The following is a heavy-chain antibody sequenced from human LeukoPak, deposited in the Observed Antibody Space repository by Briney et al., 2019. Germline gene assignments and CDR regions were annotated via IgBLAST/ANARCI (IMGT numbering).Heavy chain of an antibody. CDR1: GFTFSSYA. J-gene: IGHJ4*02. CDR3: AKDIVVVPAAIPGYFDY. Sequence: GGSLRLSCAASGFTFSSYAMSWVRQAPGKGLEWVSAISGSGGSTYYADSVKGRFTISRDNSKNTLHLQMNSLRAEDTAVYYCAKDIVVVPAAIPGYFDYWGQGTLVTVSS. D-gene: IGHD2-2*02. CDR2: ISGSGGST. V-gene: IGHV3-23*01.